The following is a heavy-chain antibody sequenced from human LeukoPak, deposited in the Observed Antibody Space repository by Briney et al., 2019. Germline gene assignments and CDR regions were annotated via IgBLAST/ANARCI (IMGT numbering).Heavy chain of an antibody. V-gene: IGHV3-33*01. CDR3: VRDPYEAY. Sequence: PGGSLRLSCAVSGFTFTTYGMHWVRQAPGKALVWVADISNDGNNKYYADSVKGRFTISRDNSKNTLYLQMNSLRAEDTAVYYCVRDPYEAYWGQGTLVTVSS. J-gene: IGHJ4*02. CDR1: GFTFTTYG. D-gene: IGHD5-12*01. CDR2: ISNDGNNK.